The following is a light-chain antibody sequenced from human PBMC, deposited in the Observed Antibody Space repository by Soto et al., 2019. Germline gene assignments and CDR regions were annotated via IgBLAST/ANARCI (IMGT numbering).Light chain of an antibody. J-gene: IGKJ1*01. CDR3: QQGTNWPPRT. Sequence: EVVLTQSPATLSLSPGESATLSCRASESVSTYLAWYQQRPGQAPRLLMYDVSKRATDPPARFSGSGSGTDFPLTISSLEPEEFAIYYCQQGTNWPPRTFGPGTKVEIK. V-gene: IGKV3-11*01. CDR1: ESVSTY. CDR2: DVS.